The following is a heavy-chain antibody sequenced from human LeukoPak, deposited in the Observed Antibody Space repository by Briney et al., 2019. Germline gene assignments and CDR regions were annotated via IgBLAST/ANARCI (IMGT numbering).Heavy chain of an antibody. J-gene: IGHJ4*02. CDR1: GFTFSSYA. V-gene: IGHV3-30-3*01. CDR3: ARDLIIDGNYYFDY. Sequence: GGSLRLSCAASGFTFSSYAMHWVRQAPGKGLEWVAVISYDGSNKYYADSVKGRFTISRDNSKNTLYLQMNSLRAEDTAVYYCARDLIIDGNYYFDYWGQGTLVTVSS. D-gene: IGHD5-24*01. CDR2: ISYDGSNK.